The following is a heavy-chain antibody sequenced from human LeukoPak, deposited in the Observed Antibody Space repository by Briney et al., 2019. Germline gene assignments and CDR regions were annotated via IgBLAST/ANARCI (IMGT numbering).Heavy chain of an antibody. V-gene: IGHV3-21*01. J-gene: IGHJ4*02. CDR2: ISSSSSYI. CDR3: ASITARPGRDY. CDR1: GFTFSSYS. Sequence: GGSLRLSCAASGFTFSSYSMNWVRQAPGKGLEWVSSISSSSSYIYYADSVKGRFTISRDNAKNSLYLQMNSLRAEDTAVYYCASITARPGRDYWGQGTLVTVSS. D-gene: IGHD6-6*01.